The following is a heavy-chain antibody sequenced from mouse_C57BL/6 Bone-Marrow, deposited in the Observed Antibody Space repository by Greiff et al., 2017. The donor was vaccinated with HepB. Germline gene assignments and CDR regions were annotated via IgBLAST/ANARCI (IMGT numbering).Heavy chain of an antibody. CDR2: IDPETGGT. D-gene: IGHD1-1*01. Sequence: QVQLQQSGAELVRPGASVTLSCKASGYTFTDYEMHWVKQTPVHGLEWIGAIDPETGGTAYNQKFKGKAILTADKSSRTAYMELRSLTSEDSAVYYCTSPITTVVENYFDYWGQGTTLTVSS. V-gene: IGHV1-15*01. CDR3: TSPITTVVENYFDY. J-gene: IGHJ2*01. CDR1: GYTFTDYE.